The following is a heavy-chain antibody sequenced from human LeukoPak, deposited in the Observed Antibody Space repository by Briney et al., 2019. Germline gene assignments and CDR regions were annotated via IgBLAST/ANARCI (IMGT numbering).Heavy chain of an antibody. J-gene: IGHJ4*02. D-gene: IGHD5-18*01. CDR3: AREDSTRPRIDY. CDR2: IYTSGST. CDR1: GGSISSYY. Sequence: SETLSLTCTVSGGSISSYYWSWIRQPAGKGLEWIGRIYTSGSTNYNPSLKGRVTMSVDTSKNQFSLKLSSVTAADTAVYYCAREDSTRPRIDYWGQGTLVTVSS. V-gene: IGHV4-4*07.